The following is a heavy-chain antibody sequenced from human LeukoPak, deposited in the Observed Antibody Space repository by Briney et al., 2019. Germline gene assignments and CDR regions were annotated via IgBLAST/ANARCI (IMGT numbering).Heavy chain of an antibody. D-gene: IGHD3-3*01. CDR1: GYSFTNYW. J-gene: IGHJ4*02. CDR3: ARHGYDFWSGYYNYFDY. CDR2: IDPGDSHT. Sequence: GESLRISCKGSGYSFTNYWIIWVRQMPGKGLEWMGKIDPGDSHTNYSPSFQGHITISIDKSITTAYLQWSSLKASDTAMYYCARHGYDFWSGYYNYFDYWGQGTLVTVSS. V-gene: IGHV5-10-1*01.